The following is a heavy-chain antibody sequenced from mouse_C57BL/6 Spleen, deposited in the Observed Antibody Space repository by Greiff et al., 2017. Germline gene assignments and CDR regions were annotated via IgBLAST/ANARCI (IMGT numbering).Heavy chain of an antibody. CDR1: GYTFTEYT. D-gene: IGHD1-1*01. Sequence: QVQLQQSGAELVKPGASVKLSCKASGYTFTEYTIHWVKQRSGQGLEWIGWFYPGSGSIKYNEKFKDKATLTADKSSSTVYMELSRLTSEDSAVYFCARHEEDYYGSSGYAMDYWGQGTSVTVSS. J-gene: IGHJ4*01. CDR3: ARHEEDYYGSSGYAMDY. V-gene: IGHV1-62-2*01. CDR2: FYPGSGSI.